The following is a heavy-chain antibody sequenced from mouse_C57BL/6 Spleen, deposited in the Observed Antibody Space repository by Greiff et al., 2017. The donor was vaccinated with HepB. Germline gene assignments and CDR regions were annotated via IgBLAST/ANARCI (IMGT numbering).Heavy chain of an antibody. Sequence: EVKLMESGGGLVKPGGSLKLSCAASGFTFSSYAMSWVRQTPEKRLAWVATISDGGSYTYYPDNVKGRFTISRYNAKNNLYLQMSHLKSEDTAMYYCARDGGGFYYYAMDYWGQGTSVTVSS. CDR2: ISDGGSYT. CDR1: GFTFSSYA. V-gene: IGHV5-4*01. J-gene: IGHJ4*01. D-gene: IGHD1-1*02. CDR3: ARDGGGFYYYAMDY.